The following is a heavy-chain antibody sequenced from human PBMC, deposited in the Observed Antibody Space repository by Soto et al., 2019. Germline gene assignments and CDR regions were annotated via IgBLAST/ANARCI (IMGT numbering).Heavy chain of an antibody. J-gene: IGHJ4*02. V-gene: IGHV4-30-4*01. CDR3: ARCYDSSGYGYYFDY. CDR1: GGSISSGDYY. Sequence: SETLSLTCTVSGGSISSGDYYWSWIRQPPGKGLEWIGYIYYSGSTYYNPSLKSRVTISVDTSKNQFSLKLSSVTAADTAVYYCARCYDSSGYGYYFDYWGQGTLVTVSS. D-gene: IGHD3-22*01. CDR2: IYYSGST.